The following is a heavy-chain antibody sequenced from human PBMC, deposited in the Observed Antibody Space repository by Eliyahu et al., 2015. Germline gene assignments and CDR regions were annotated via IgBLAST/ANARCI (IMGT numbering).Heavy chain of an antibody. Sequence: QVQLQQWGAGLLKPSXTLSLTCAVXXGXFSGYYWSWIRQPPGKGLEWIGEINHSGSTNYNPSLKSRVTISVDTSKNQFSLKLSSVTAPDTAVYYCARRYSSSWFNWFDPWGQGTLVTVSS. CDR3: ARRYSSSWFNWFDP. J-gene: IGHJ5*02. CDR1: XGXFSGYY. V-gene: IGHV4-34*01. CDR2: INHSGST. D-gene: IGHD6-13*01.